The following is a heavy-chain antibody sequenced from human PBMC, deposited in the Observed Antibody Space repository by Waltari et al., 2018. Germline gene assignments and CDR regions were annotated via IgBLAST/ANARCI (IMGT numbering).Heavy chain of an antibody. CDR2: IYFRGGT. CDR3: ARDRGSGWYGGYFDY. Sequence: QLQLQESGPGLVKPSETLSLTCTVSGGSISSRSYYWGWIRQPPGKGLEWIGSIYFRGGTCYNPSLKSRVTISVDTAKNQFSLKLSSVTAADTAVYYCARDRGSGWYGGYFDYWGQGTLVTVSS. CDR1: GGSISSRSYY. D-gene: IGHD6-19*01. J-gene: IGHJ4*02. V-gene: IGHV4-39*07.